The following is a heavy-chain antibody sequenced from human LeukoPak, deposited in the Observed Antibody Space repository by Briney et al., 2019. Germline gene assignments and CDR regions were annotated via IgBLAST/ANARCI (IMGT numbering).Heavy chain of an antibody. CDR2: ISGSGGST. D-gene: IGHD3-22*01. Sequence: GGSLRLSCAASGFTFSSYAMNWVRQAPGKGLEWVSVISGSGGSTYYADSVKGRFTISRDNSKNTLYLQMNSLRAEDTAVYYCAKDHDYYDSSGYYYAFDIWGQGTMVTVSS. V-gene: IGHV3-23*01. CDR3: AKDHDYYDSSGYYYAFDI. CDR1: GFTFSSYA. J-gene: IGHJ3*02.